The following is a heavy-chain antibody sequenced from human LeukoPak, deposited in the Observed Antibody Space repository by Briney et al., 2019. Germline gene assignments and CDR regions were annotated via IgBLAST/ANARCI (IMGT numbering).Heavy chain of an antibody. CDR2: ISYDGSNK. CDR1: GFTFSSYG. CDR3: AKVPRRALNYYFDY. Sequence: GGSLRLSCAASGFTFSSYGVHWVRQAPGKGPEWVAVISYDGSNKYYADSVKGRFTISRDNSKNTLYLQMNSLRAEDTAVYYCAKVPRRALNYYFDYWGQGTLVTVSS. D-gene: IGHD1-14*01. V-gene: IGHV3-30*18. J-gene: IGHJ4*02.